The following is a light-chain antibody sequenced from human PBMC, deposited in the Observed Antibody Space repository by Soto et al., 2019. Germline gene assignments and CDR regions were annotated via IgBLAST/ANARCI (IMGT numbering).Light chain of an antibody. CDR3: NSFTDSRLYV. Sequence: QSALTQPASVSGSLGQSITISCTGTSSDLAGHNYVSWYQQHPGKAPRLVIYEVTNRPSGVSTRFSGSRSGNTASLTISGLQADDEADYYCNSFTDSRLYVFGTGTKVTVL. CDR2: EVT. V-gene: IGLV2-14*03. J-gene: IGLJ1*01. CDR1: SSDLAGHNY.